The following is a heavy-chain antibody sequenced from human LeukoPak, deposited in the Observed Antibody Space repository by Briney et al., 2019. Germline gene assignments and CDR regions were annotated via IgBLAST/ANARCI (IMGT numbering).Heavy chain of an antibody. V-gene: IGHV3-7*03. CDR2: INHNGNVN. CDR1: GFIFSSYW. D-gene: IGHD6-6*01. Sequence: GGSLRLSCAASGFIFSSYWMNWARQAPGKGLEWVASINHNGNVNYYVDSVKGRFTISRDNAKNSLYLQMSNLRAEDTAVYYCARTSIAARRANAFDIWGQGAMVTVSS. CDR3: ARTSIAARRANAFDI. J-gene: IGHJ3*02.